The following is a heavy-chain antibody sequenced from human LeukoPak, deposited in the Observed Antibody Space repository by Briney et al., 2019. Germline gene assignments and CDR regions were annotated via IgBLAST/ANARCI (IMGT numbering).Heavy chain of an antibody. CDR1: GFIVGTYA. CDR3: AKGQMATITTYY. J-gene: IGHJ4*02. Sequence: GGSLRLSCTVSGFIVGTYAMSWVRQGPGKGLEWVSAISGSGGSTYYADSVKGRFTISRDNSKNTLYLQMNSLRAEDTAVYYCAKGQMATITTYYWGQGTLVTVSS. CDR2: ISGSGGST. V-gene: IGHV3-23*01. D-gene: IGHD5-12*01.